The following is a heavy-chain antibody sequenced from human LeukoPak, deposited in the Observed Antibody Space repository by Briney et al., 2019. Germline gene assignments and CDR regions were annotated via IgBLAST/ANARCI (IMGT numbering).Heavy chain of an antibody. Sequence: ASVKVSCKASGYTFTSYDINWVRQATGQGLEWMGWMNPNSGNTGYAQKFQGRVTMTRNTSISTAYMELSSLRSEDTAVYYCAREGPRFGNDAFDIWGQGTMVTVSS. CDR1: GYTFTSYD. CDR3: AREGPRFGNDAFDI. CDR2: MNPNSGNT. V-gene: IGHV1-8*01. J-gene: IGHJ3*02. D-gene: IGHD3-16*01.